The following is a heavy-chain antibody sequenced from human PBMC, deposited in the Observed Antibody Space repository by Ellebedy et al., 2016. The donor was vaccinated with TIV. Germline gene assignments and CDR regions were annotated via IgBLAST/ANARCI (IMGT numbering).Heavy chain of an antibody. V-gene: IGHV4-39*07. CDR1: GGSISSSSYY. CDR3: ARILYCSGGSCYSAWYYYYGMDV. Sequence: SETLSLTXTVSGGSISSSSYYWGWIRQPPGKGLEWIGSIYYSGSTYYNPSLKSRVTISVDTSKNQFSLKLSSVTAADTAVYYCARILYCSGGSCYSAWYYYYGMDVWGQGTTVTVSS. CDR2: IYYSGST. D-gene: IGHD2-15*01. J-gene: IGHJ6*02.